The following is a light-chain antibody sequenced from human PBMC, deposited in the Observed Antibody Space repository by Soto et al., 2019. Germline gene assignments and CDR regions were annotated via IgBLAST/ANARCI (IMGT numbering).Light chain of an antibody. Sequence: QTVVTQPPSASGTPGQRVTISCSGSNSNIGRNTVNWYQQLPGAAPNLPIYSNNQRPSGVPDRFSGSKSGTSASLAISGLQSEDEADYYCAAWDESPNVPVFGGGTKLTVL. J-gene: IGLJ3*02. CDR1: NSNIGRNT. V-gene: IGLV1-44*01. CDR3: AAWDESPNVPV. CDR2: SNN.